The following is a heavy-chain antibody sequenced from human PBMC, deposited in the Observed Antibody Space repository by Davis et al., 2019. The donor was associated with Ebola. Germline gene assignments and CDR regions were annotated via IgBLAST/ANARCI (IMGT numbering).Heavy chain of an antibody. CDR1: GFTSRNYA. D-gene: IGHD2-2*01. J-gene: IGHJ4*02. V-gene: IGHV3-23*01. Sequence: PGGSLRLSCAASGFTSRNYAMMWVRQAPGKGLEWVSGISGGGGDTKYADSVKGRFAISRDNSKNTLYLQMNSLRAEDTAVYYCAKDRSPDDCSTTSCPIYYFDYWGQGTLVTVSS. CDR2: ISGGGGDT. CDR3: AKDRSPDDCSTTSCPIYYFDY.